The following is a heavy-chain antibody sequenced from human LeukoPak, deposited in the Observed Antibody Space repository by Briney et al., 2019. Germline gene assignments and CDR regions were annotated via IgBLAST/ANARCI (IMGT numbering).Heavy chain of an antibody. Sequence: GASLRLSCGASEFSVTDFYMTWIRHAPGKGLEWVSYISSSSSHTNYADSVKGRFTISRDNAKNSLYLQMNSLRAEDTAVYYCARNNLGSGWRFDFWGQGTLVTVSS. D-gene: IGHD6-19*01. J-gene: IGHJ4*02. CDR2: ISSSSSHT. CDR3: ARNNLGSGWRFDF. CDR1: EFSVTDFY. V-gene: IGHV3-11*06.